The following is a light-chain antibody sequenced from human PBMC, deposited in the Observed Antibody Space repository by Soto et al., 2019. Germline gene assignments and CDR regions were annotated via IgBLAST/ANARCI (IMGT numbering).Light chain of an antibody. V-gene: IGKV1-27*01. J-gene: IGKJ1*01. CDR3: QRYDIAPWT. CDR1: QGIGRS. CDR2: AAS. Sequence: DIQMTQSPSSLSASVGDRVTITCRASQGIGRSLAWYQHKAGKVPNLLIYAASTLQSGVPSRFSGSGSGTDFTLTISSLQPEDVATYYCQRYDIAPWTFGQVTKVEIK.